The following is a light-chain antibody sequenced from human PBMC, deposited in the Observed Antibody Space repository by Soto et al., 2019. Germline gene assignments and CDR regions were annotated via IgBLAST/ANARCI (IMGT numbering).Light chain of an antibody. CDR2: DVS. CDR1: SSDVGGYNY. V-gene: IGLV2-14*01. J-gene: IGLJ2*01. Sequence: QSALTQPASVSGSPGQSITISCTGTSSDVGGYNYVSWYQQHPGKAPKLMIYDVSNRPSGVSNRFSGSKSGNTASLTISGLQAEDEADYYCRSYTSSRTLVFCGGTKVTVL. CDR3: RSYTSSRTLV.